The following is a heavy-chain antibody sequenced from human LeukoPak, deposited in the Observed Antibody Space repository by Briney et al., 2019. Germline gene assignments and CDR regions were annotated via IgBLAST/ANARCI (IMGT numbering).Heavy chain of an antibody. CDR3: ARAGRIVGAKGVLDYYCGMDV. V-gene: IGHV1-2*02. Sequence: ASVKVSCKASGYTFTGYYMHWVRQAPGQGLEWMGWINPNSGGTNYAQKFQGRVTMTRDTSISTAYMELSRLRSDDTAVYYCARAGRIVGAKGVLDYYCGMDVWGQGTTVTVSS. CDR1: GYTFTGYY. CDR2: INPNSGGT. J-gene: IGHJ6*02. D-gene: IGHD1-26*01.